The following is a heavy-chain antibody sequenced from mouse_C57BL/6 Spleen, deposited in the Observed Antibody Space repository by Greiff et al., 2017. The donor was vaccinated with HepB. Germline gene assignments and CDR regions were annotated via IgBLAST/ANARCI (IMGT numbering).Heavy chain of an antibody. CDR2: IDPEDGDT. D-gene: IGHD2-5*01. V-gene: IGHV14-1*01. J-gene: IGHJ3*01. CDR3: TTGGSNFDWFAY. CDR1: GFNIKDYY. Sequence: EVQLQQSGAELVRPGASVKLSCTASGFNIKDYYMHWVKQRPEQGLEWIGRIDPEDGDTEYAPKFQGKATMTADKSSNTAYLQLSSLPSEDTAVYYFTTGGSNFDWFAYWGQGTLVTVSA.